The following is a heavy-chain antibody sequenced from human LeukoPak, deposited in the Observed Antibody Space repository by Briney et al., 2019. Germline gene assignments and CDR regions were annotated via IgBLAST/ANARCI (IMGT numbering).Heavy chain of an antibody. V-gene: IGHV3-48*03. CDR2: ISASGTLT. D-gene: IGHD4-23*01. Sequence: PGGSLRLSCAASGFSFSSYEMNWVRQAPGKGLEWISYISASGTLTHYADSVGGRFTISRDNSKNSVYLQMNSLTVEDAALYYCAKELQRGNPLYYSMDVWGKGTAVTVSS. CDR1: GFSFSSYE. CDR3: AKELQRGNPLYYSMDV. J-gene: IGHJ6*03.